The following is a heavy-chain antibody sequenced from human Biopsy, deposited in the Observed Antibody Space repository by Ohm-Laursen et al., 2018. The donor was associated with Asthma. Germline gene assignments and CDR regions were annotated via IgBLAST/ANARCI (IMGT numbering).Heavy chain of an antibody. CDR2: IYSGGTS. CDR3: VKDTYEDDYGYYTFDV. V-gene: IGHV3-53*01. Sequence: SLRLSCSASGFAVSRDYMFWVRQAPGKGLEWVSVIYSGGTSHTADSVRGRFTISRDYSKNTLYLQMHSLRAEDTAVYYCVKDTYEDDYGYYTFDVWGQGTMFTVSS. D-gene: IGHD3-22*01. CDR1: GFAVSRDY. J-gene: IGHJ3*01.